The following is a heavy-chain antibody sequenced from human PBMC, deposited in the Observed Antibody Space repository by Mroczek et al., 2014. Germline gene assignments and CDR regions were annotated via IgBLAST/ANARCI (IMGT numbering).Heavy chain of an antibody. CDR2: IYTSGST. J-gene: IGHJ4*02. V-gene: IGHV4-61*02. CDR1: GGSISSGSYY. CDR3: ARHYYDSSGVVGEIDY. D-gene: IGHD3-22*01. Sequence: QVQLQESGPGLVKPSQTLSLTCTVSGGSISSGSYYWSWIRQPAGKGLEWIGRIYTSGSTNYNPSLKSRVTISVDTSKNQFSLKLSSVTAADTAVYYCARHYYDSSGVVGEIDYVGPGNPGHRLL.